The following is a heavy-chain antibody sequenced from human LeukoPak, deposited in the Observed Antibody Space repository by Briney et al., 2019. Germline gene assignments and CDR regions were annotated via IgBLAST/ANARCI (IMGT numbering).Heavy chain of an antibody. CDR3: ARGPNSSSSGGDYYYYMDV. V-gene: IGHV3-21*01. CDR1: GFTVSSNY. CDR2: ISSSSSYI. D-gene: IGHD6-6*01. Sequence: GGSLRLSCAASGFTVSSNYMTWVRQAPGKGLEWVSSISSSSSYIYYADSVKGRFTISRDNAKNSLYLQMNSLRAEDTAVYYCARGPNSSSSGGDYYYYMDVWGKGTTVTVSS. J-gene: IGHJ6*03.